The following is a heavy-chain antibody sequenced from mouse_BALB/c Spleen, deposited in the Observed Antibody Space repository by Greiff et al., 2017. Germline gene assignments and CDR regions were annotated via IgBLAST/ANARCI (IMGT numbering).Heavy chain of an antibody. CDR2: ISSGGGST. J-gene: IGHJ4*01. V-gene: IGHV5-12-1*01. D-gene: IGHD2-13*01. Sequence: EVQRVESGGGLVKPGGSLKLSCAASGFAFSSYDMSWVRQTPEKRLEWVAYISSGGGSTYYPDTVKGRFTISRDNAKNTLYLQMSSLKSEDTAMYYCARHDFSMDYWGQGTSVTVSS. CDR1: GFAFSSYD. CDR3: ARHDFSMDY.